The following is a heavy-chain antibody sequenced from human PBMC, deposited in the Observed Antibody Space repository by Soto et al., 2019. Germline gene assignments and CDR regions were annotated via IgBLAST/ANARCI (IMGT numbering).Heavy chain of an antibody. CDR2: IYHSGST. Sequence: PSETLSLTCAVSGGSISSGGYSWSWIRQPPGKGLEWIGYIYHSGSTYYNPSLKSRVTISVDRSKNQFSLKLSSVTAADTAVYYCASSYDSSGLDWFDPWGQGTLVTVSS. CDR1: GGSISSGGYS. V-gene: IGHV4-30-2*01. J-gene: IGHJ5*02. CDR3: ASSYDSSGLDWFDP. D-gene: IGHD3-22*01.